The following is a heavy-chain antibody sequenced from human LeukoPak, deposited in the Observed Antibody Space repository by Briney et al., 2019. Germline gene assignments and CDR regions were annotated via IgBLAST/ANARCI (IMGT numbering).Heavy chain of an antibody. CDR1: GFTFSDYY. V-gene: IGHV3-11*01. D-gene: IGHD3-3*01. CDR2: ISSSGSTI. Sequence: GGSLTLSCAASGFTFSDYYMSWIRQAPGKGLEGVSYISSSGSTIYYAHSEKGQLNNSRDNANNSLYLQMNSLRAEDTAVYYCARSNPPEYYDFCSGYYPRDYYYYGIDVWGQGTTVTVSS. CDR3: ARSNPPEYYDFCSGYYPRDYYYYGIDV. J-gene: IGHJ6*02.